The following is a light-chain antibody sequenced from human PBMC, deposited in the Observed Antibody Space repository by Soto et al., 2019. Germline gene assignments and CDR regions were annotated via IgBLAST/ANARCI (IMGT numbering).Light chain of an antibody. CDR1: QSVSSSY. Sequence: EIVLTQSPGTLSLSPGERATLSCRARQSVSSSYLAWYQQKPGQAPRLLIYGASSRATGIPDRFSGSGAGTDFSLTISSLEPEDFAVYYCQQYGSSPPIITFGQGAKVDIK. CDR2: GAS. V-gene: IGKV3-20*01. J-gene: IGKJ1*01. CDR3: QQYGSSPPIIT.